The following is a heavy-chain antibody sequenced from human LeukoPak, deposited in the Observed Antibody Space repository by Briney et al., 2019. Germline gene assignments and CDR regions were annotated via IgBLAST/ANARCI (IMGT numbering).Heavy chain of an antibody. CDR3: ARDPGAVAGNWFDP. D-gene: IGHD6-19*01. J-gene: IGHJ5*02. CDR1: GGSISSSSYY. Sequence: PSETLSLTCTVSGGSISSSSYYWGWIRQPPGKGLEWIGSIYYSGSTYYNPSLKSRVTISVDTSKNQFSLKLSSVTAADTAVYYCARDPGAVAGNWFDPWGQGTLVTVSS. V-gene: IGHV4-39*07. CDR2: IYYSGST.